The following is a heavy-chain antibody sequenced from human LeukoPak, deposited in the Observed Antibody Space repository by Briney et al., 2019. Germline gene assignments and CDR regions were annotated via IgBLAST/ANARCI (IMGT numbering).Heavy chain of an antibody. V-gene: IGHV4-61*02. J-gene: IGHJ6*03. D-gene: IGHD3-10*01. CDR1: GGSISSGSYY. CDR2: VYTTGST. CDR3: ARVWFGYYYYMDV. Sequence: SETLSLTCAVYGGSISSGSYYWSWIRQPAGKGLEWIGRVYTTGSTNYNPSPKSRVTISVDTSKNQFSLKVSSVTAADTAVYYCARVWFGYYYYMDVWGKGTTVTVSS.